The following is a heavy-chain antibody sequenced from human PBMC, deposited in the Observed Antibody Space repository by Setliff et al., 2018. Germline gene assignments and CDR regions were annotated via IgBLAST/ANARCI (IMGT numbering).Heavy chain of an antibody. V-gene: IGHV1-18*01. J-gene: IGHJ6*02. CDR3: ARTTVTTISYYYYGMDV. D-gene: IGHD4-4*01. CDR2: ISAYNGNT. CDR1: GYTFTSYG. Sequence: ASVKVSCKASGYTFTSYGISWVRQAPGQGLEWMGWISAYNGNTNYAQKLQGRVTMTTDTSTSTAYMELRSLRSDDTAVYYCARTTVTTISYYYYGMDVWGQGTTVTVSS.